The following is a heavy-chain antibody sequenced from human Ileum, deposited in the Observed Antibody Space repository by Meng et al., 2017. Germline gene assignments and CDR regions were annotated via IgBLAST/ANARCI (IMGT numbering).Heavy chain of an antibody. V-gene: IGHV4-30-2*01. CDR1: GGSISSSAYS. D-gene: IGHD2/OR15-2a*01. CDR3: ASSTSGPELNY. CDR2: IYQVGST. J-gene: IGHJ4*02. Sequence: HLQLQESGSGLVTSSQTLSLTCTVSGGSISSSAYSWTWIRQPPGKGLEWIGYIYQVGSTNYNPSLKSRVTIFVDTSKNQFSPKLTSVTAADTAVYYCASSTSGPELNYWGQGTLVTVSS.